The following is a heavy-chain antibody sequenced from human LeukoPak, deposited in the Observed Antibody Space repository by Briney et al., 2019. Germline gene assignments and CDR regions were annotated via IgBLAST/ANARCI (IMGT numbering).Heavy chain of an antibody. J-gene: IGHJ6*03. Sequence: GGSLRLSCVASGFTFSTYAMGWVRQAPEKGLEWVSVISGSGVSTYYADSVKGRFTISRDNSESTVYLQMNSLRAEDTAVYYCAKVPKWSRSHMDVWGKGTTVTVSS. CDR1: GFTFSTYA. CDR3: AKVPKWSRSHMDV. D-gene: IGHD6-13*01. CDR2: ISGSGVST. V-gene: IGHV3-23*01.